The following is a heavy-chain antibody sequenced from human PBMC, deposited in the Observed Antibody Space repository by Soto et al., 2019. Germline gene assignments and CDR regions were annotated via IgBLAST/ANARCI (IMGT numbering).Heavy chain of an antibody. Sequence: EVQLVESGGGLVKPGGSLRLSCVASGFTFSGYSINWVRQATGKGLEWVSYISGPSIYIYYADSVKGRFTISRDNAKSAVYLQMNSMRAEDTSVYYFARGFRNGFNVWGQGTTVSFSS. J-gene: IGHJ6*02. CDR3: ARGFRNGFNV. CDR2: ISGPSIYI. CDR1: GFTFSGYS. D-gene: IGHD2-8*01. V-gene: IGHV3-21*01.